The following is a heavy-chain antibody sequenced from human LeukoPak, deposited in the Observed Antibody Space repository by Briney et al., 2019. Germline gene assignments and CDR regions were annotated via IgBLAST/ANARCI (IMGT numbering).Heavy chain of an antibody. V-gene: IGHV4-61*01. D-gene: IGHD6-19*01. J-gene: IGHJ5*02. CDR1: GXTVSSGSYY. CDR3: ARVHSSGWYGGWFDP. Sequence: SETLSLTCSVSGXTVSSGSYYWSWIRQPPGKGLEWIGYIYYSGSTNYNPSLKSRVTISVDTSKNQFSLKLSSVTAADTAVYYCARVHSSGWYGGWFDPWGQGTLVTVSS. CDR2: IYYSGST.